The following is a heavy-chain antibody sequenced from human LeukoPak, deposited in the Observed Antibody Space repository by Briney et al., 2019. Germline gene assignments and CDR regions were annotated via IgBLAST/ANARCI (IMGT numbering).Heavy chain of an antibody. J-gene: IGHJ4*02. Sequence: PSQTLSLTCTVSGGSIRSGSYYWSWIRQPAGKGLEWIGRIYTSGSTNYNPSLKSRVTISVDTSKNQFSLKLSSVTAADTAVYYCARAGDENDSWGQGTLVTVSS. CDR1: GGSIRSGSYY. D-gene: IGHD1-1*01. CDR2: IYTSGST. V-gene: IGHV4-61*02. CDR3: ARAGDENDS.